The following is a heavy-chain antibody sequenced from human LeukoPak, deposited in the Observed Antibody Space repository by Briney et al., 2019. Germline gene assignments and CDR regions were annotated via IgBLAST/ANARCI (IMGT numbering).Heavy chain of an antibody. D-gene: IGHD5-12*01. Sequence: SVKVSCKAAGGTFSSYAISWVRQAPGQGLEWMGGIIPIFGTANYAQKFQGRVTITADKSTSTAYMELSSLRSEDTAVYYCARETADGYESWGQGTMVTVSS. CDR1: GGTFSSYA. CDR3: ARETADGYES. V-gene: IGHV1-69*06. J-gene: IGHJ3*01. CDR2: IIPIFGTA.